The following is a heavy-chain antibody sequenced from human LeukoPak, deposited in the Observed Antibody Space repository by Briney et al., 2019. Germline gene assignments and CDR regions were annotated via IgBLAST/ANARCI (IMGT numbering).Heavy chain of an antibody. CDR3: ARGVGSGWYPYYYYGMDV. CDR2: IWYDRSNK. CDR1: GFTFSSYG. D-gene: IGHD6-19*01. V-gene: IGHV3-33*01. Sequence: GRSLRLSCAASGFTFSSYGMHWVRQAPGKGLEWVAVIWYDRSNKYYADSVKGRFTISRDNSKNTLYLQMNSLRAEDTAVYYCARGVGSGWYPYYYYGMDVWGQGTTVTVSS. J-gene: IGHJ6*02.